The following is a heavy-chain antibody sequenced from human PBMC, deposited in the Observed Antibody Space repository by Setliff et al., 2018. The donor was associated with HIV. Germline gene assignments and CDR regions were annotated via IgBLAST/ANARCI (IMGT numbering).Heavy chain of an antibody. CDR2: ISPNNAGT. CDR3: ARQLSNSFDY. D-gene: IGHD1-1*01. CDR1: AYSFTDYF. J-gene: IGHJ4*02. V-gene: IGHV1-2*02. Sequence: ASVKVSCKASAYSFTDYFIHWVRQAPGQGLEWMGWISPNNAGTRIPRRFQGRVTMTRDTSINTAYMQLSGLRPDDTAVYYCARQLSNSFDYWGQGTLVTVSS.